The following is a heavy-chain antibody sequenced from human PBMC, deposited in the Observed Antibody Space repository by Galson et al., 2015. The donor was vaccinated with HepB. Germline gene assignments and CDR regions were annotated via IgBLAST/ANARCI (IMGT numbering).Heavy chain of an antibody. Sequence: SLRLSCAASGFSFSNYAMTWVRQAPGKGLEWVPAIIGSGTHYADSVKGRFTISRDNPKYALSLQMNSLRAEDAAIYYCAQAACSTGVCYSDYWGQGTLVTVSS. CDR3: AQAACSTGVCYSDY. CDR2: IIGSGT. CDR1: GFSFSNYA. D-gene: IGHD2-8*02. J-gene: IGHJ4*02. V-gene: IGHV3-23*01.